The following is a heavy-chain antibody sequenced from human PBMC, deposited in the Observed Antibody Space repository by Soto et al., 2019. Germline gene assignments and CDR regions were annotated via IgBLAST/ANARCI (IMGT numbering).Heavy chain of an antibody. V-gene: IGHV4-4*07. Sequence: SETLSLTCSVSDGSISTYFCNWIRQPAGKGLEWIGRIDNSGNTNYNPSLKSRVTMSADTSRNQFSLKLNSVTAADTAVYYCARGGQDFWSGPFDYWGQGALVTVSS. J-gene: IGHJ4*02. CDR2: IDNSGNT. CDR3: ARGGQDFWSGPFDY. D-gene: IGHD3-3*01. CDR1: DGSISTYF.